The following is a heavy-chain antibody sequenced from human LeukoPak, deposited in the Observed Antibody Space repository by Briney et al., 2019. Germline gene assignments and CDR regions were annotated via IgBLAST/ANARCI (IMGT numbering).Heavy chain of an antibody. J-gene: IGHJ3*02. V-gene: IGHV4-59*08. Sequence: SETLSLTCTVSGVSISTQYWTWIRQPPGKGLEWIGNVYYTGSTNYNPSLKSRVSISVDTSKNQFSLKLTSVTAADTAVYYYANSLGSKNAFHIWGQGTMVTLSS. D-gene: IGHD4-11*01. CDR1: GVSISTQY. CDR3: ANSLGSKNAFHI. CDR2: VYYTGST.